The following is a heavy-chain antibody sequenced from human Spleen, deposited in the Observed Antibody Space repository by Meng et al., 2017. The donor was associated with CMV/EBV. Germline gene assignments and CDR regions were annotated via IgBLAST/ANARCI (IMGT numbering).Heavy chain of an antibody. D-gene: IGHD2-21*01. CDR2: IKQDGSEK. CDR1: GFTFSSYA. CDR3: ARGPHAISSYYYYGMDV. J-gene: IGHJ6*02. Sequence: GESLKISCAASGFTFSSYAMHWVRQAPGKGLEWVANIKQDGSEKYCVDSVKGRFTISRDNAKNSLYLQMNSLRAEDTAVYYCARGPHAISSYYYYGMDVWGQGTTVTVSS. V-gene: IGHV3-7*01.